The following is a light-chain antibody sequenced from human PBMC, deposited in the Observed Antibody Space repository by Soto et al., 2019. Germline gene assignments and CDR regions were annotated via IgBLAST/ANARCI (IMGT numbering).Light chain of an antibody. CDR2: DVS. CDR3: SSYAGSSWV. V-gene: IGLV2-8*01. CDR1: SSDVGAYNY. J-gene: IGLJ3*02. Sequence: QSALTQPPSASGSPGQSGTISCTGTSSDVGAYNYVSWYQQHPGKAPKLMIYDVSKRPSGVPYRFSGSKSANAASLTVSGLQAEDEADYYCSSYAGSSWVFGGGNKLTVL.